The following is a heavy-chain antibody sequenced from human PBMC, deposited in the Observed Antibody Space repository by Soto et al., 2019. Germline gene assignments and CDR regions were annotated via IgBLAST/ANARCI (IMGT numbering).Heavy chain of an antibody. CDR3: ARGPGSWYYYYMDV. V-gene: IGHV1-8*01. Sequence: QVQLVQSGAEVKKPGASVKVSCKASGYTFTSYDINWVRQATGQGLEWMGWMNRNSGNTGYAQKVQGRVTMTRNTSISTAYMELSSLRSEDTAVYYCARGPGSWYYYYMDVWGKGTTVTVSS. CDR2: MNRNSGNT. J-gene: IGHJ6*03. D-gene: IGHD6-13*01. CDR1: GYTFTSYD.